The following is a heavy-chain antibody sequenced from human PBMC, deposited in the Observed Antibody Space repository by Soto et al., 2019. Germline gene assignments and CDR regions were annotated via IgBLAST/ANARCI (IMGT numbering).Heavy chain of an antibody. CDR2: INTGNGDT. CDR1: GYTFTTYA. D-gene: IGHD1-26*01. Sequence: ASVKVSCKASGYTFTTYAMHWVRQAPGQRLEWMGWINTGNGDTKYSQNFQGRVTITRDTSASTAYMELSSLRSEDTAVYYCARARSGSPTEFFQFWGQGTLVTVSS. V-gene: IGHV1-3*04. J-gene: IGHJ1*01. CDR3: ARARSGSPTEFFQF.